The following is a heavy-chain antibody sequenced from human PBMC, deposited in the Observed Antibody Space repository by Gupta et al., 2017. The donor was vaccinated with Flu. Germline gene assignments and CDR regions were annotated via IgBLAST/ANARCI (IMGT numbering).Heavy chain of an antibody. CDR3: ARAALLGWTNGVCYPERKYYGMDV. CDR2: IYYSGST. Sequence: QVQLQESGPGLVKPSETLSLTCTVSGGSISSSYWSWIRQPPGKGLEWIGYIYYSGSTNYNPSLKSRVTISVDTSKKQFSLKLSSVTAADTAVYYCARAALLGWTNGVCYPERKYYGMDVWGQGTTVTVSS. D-gene: IGHD2-8*01. V-gene: IGHV4-59*01. J-gene: IGHJ6*02. CDR1: GGSISSSY.